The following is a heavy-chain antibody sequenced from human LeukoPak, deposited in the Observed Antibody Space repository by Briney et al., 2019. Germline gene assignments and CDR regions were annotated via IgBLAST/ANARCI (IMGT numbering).Heavy chain of an antibody. CDR3: AKTVVPAAIEYYFDY. D-gene: IGHD2-2*01. CDR1: GITFSSYA. J-gene: IGHJ4*02. V-gene: IGHV3-23*01. CDR2: ISGSGGST. Sequence: GGSLRLSCAASGITFSSYAMSWVRQAPGKGLEWVSAISGSGGSTYYADSVKGRFTISRDNSKKTLYLQMNSLRAEDTAVYYCAKTVVPAAIEYYFDYWGQGTLVTVSS.